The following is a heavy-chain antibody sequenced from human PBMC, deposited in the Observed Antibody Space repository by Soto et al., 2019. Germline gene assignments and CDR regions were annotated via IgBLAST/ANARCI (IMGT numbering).Heavy chain of an antibody. D-gene: IGHD3-3*01. Sequence: SETLSLTCAVYGGSFSGYSWTWIRQPPGKGLEWIGEINHTGDINCSGSTNYNPSLKSRVTISVDTSKNQFSLKLSSVTAADTAVYYCARAASPLRFLEWLPKHAFDIWGQGTMVTVSS. J-gene: IGHJ3*02. V-gene: IGHV4-34*01. CDR3: ARAASPLRFLEWLPKHAFDI. CDR1: GGSFSGYS. CDR2: INHTGDINCSGST.